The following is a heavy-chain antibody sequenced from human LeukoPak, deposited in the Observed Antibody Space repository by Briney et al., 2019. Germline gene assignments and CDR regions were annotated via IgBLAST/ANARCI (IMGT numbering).Heavy chain of an antibody. CDR2: VYYSGYT. J-gene: IGHJ4*02. CDR1: GDSISSGDYY. CDR3: ARNLTVGQFYYFDY. V-gene: IGHV4-30-4*01. Sequence: SETLSLTCTVSGDSISSGDYYWGWIRQSPGKGLEWIGFVYYSGYTFYNPSHKSRVTISVDTSKNQFSLKLSSVTAADTAVYYCARNLTVGQFYYFDYWGQGTLVTVSS. D-gene: IGHD1-14*01.